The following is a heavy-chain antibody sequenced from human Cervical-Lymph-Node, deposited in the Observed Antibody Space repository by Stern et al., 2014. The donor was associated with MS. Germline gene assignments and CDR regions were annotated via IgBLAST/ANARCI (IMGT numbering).Heavy chain of an antibody. J-gene: IGHJ3*02. CDR3: ARRGTTGTIDGLDI. CDR2: IYPGDSDT. CDR1: GYTFTSHW. D-gene: IGHD1-1*01. Sequence: VQLVQSGAEVKKPGESVKISCEGSGYTFTSHWIAWVRQVPGKGLEWMGIIYPGDSDTRYSPSFQGRVTISADRSISTAYLQWRTLRASDTAMYYCARRGTTGTIDGLDIWGQGSMVTVS. V-gene: IGHV5-51*01.